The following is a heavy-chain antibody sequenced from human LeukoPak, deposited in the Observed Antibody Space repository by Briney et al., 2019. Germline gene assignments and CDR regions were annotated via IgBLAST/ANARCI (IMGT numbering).Heavy chain of an antibody. CDR1: GFTFSSYG. J-gene: IGHJ4*02. D-gene: IGHD3-22*01. Sequence: GGTLRLSCAASGFTFSSYGMSWVRQAPGKGLEWVSAISGSGGSTYYADSVKGRFTISRDNSKNTLYLQMNSLRAEDTAVYYCAKDRGYYYDSSGYLDCWGQGTLVTVSS. CDR3: AKDRGYYYDSSGYLDC. CDR2: ISGSGGST. V-gene: IGHV3-23*01.